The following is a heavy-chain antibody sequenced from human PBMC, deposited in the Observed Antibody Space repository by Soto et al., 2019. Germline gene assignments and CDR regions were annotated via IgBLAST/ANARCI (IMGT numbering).Heavy chain of an antibody. CDR2: ISGDVRDT. J-gene: IGHJ6*02. CDR1: GFPFSGYT. Sequence: SLCRTSSGFPFSGYTMSWVRQAPGKRLEWVSAISGDVRDTYYEDSGKGRFTISRDNSKNTRYLQMNSLRAEDTAVYYCAKGLGPAADFGMDVWGQGT. V-gene: IGHV3-23*01. CDR3: AKGLGPAADFGMDV. D-gene: IGHD2-2*01.